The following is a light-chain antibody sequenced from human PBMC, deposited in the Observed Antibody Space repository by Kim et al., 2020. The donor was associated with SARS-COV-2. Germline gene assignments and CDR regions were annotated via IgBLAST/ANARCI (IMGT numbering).Light chain of an antibody. CDR2: GAS. J-gene: IGKJ1*01. V-gene: IGKV3-20*01. Sequence: SPRERATPSCRASQSVSSSYLAWYQQEPGQAPRLLIYGASSRATGIPDRFSGSGSGTDFTLTISRLEPEDFAVYYCQQYGSSPGTFGQGTKVDIK. CDR3: QQYGSSPGT. CDR1: QSVSSSY.